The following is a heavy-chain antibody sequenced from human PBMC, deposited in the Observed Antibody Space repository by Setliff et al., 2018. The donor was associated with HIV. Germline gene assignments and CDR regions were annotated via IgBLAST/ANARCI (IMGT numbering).Heavy chain of an antibody. CDR3: ATYTNYHYYYYYVNV. V-gene: IGHV3-15*01. J-gene: IGHJ6*03. CDR1: GFTFSTYS. Sequence: GGSLRLSCAASGFTFSTYSMTWVRQAPGKGLEWVGRIKSKTDGGTTDYAAPVKGRFTISRDDSENTLYLQMNSLKTEDTAVYYCATYTNYHYYYYYVNVWGKGTTVTVSS. CDR2: IKSKTDGGTT. D-gene: IGHD4-4*01.